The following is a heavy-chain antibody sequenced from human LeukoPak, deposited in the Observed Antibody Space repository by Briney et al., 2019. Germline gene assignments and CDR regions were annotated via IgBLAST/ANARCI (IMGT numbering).Heavy chain of an antibody. D-gene: IGHD3-10*01. CDR2: IWYDGTNK. V-gene: IGHV3-33*01. J-gene: IGHJ3*02. CDR3: ARGRFGELSVATFDI. CDR1: GFTSNNYG. Sequence: PGGSLRLSCAASGFTSNNYGMHWVRQAPGKGLEWVALIWYDGTNKYYGDPVKGRFTISRDNSKNTLYLQMNSLRAEDTAVYYCARGRFGELSVATFDIWGQGTMVTASS.